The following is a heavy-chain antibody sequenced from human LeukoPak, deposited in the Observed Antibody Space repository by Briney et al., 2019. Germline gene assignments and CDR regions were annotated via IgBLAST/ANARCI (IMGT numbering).Heavy chain of an antibody. CDR1: GYSFASYG. CDR3: ARHFYGSGTYYHFDS. D-gene: IGHD3-10*01. J-gene: IGHJ4*02. CDR2: ISPYNGNT. V-gene: IGHV1-18*01. Sequence: ASVKVSCKASGYSFASYGISWVRQAPGQGPEWMGWISPYNGNTNYAQKLQGRATMTTDTSTSTAYMELRSLRSDDTAVYYCARHFYGSGTYYHFDSWGQGTLVTVSS.